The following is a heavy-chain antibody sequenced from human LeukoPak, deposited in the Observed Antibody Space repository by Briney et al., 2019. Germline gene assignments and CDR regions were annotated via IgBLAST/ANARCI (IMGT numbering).Heavy chain of an antibody. D-gene: IGHD6-6*01. CDR1: GFTFSSYA. V-gene: IGHV3-23*01. J-gene: IGHJ4*02. CDR2: ISGSGGST. Sequence: GGSLRLSCAASGFTFSSYAMNWVRQAPGKGLEWVSLISGSGGSTYYADSVKGRFTVSRDNSKNTLYLQMNSLRAEDTAVYYCAKSNLKYYFDSWGQGTLVTVSS. CDR3: AKSNLKYYFDS.